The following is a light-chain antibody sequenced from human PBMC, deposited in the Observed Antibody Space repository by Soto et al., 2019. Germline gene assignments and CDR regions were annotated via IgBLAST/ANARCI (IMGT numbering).Light chain of an antibody. V-gene: IGKV3-15*01. CDR2: DAS. Sequence: EIVMTQFPATLSLSPGERATLSCRASQSVSSYLAWYQQKPGQAPRLLIYDASNRATGIPARFSGSGSGTEFTLTISSLQSEDFAVYYCQQYNNWPWTFGQGTKVDI. CDR1: QSVSSY. CDR3: QQYNNWPWT. J-gene: IGKJ1*01.